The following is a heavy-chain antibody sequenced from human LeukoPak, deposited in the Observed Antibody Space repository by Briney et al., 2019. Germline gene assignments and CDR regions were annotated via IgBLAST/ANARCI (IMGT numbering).Heavy chain of an antibody. CDR1: GFTFSTYA. CDR2: ISGSGRST. Sequence: GGSLRLSCAASGFTFSTYAMSWVRQAPGKGLEWVSAISGSGRSTDYADSAKARFTISRDSSKNTVYLQMNSLRAEDTAVYYCAKDSAAAAGSTSDWGQGTLVTVSS. V-gene: IGHV3-23*01. CDR3: AKDSAAAAGSTSD. J-gene: IGHJ4*02. D-gene: IGHD6-13*01.